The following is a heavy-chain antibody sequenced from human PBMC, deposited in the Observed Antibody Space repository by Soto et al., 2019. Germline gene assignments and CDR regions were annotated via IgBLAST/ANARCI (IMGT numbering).Heavy chain of an antibody. CDR3: ARGHGDYDY. V-gene: IGHV4-59*01. CDR2: TYYSGST. D-gene: IGHD4-17*01. CDR1: DGSISSYY. Sequence: PSETLSLTCTVSDGSISSYYWSWIRQPPGKGLEWIGYTYYSGSTNYNPSLKSRVTISVDTSKNQFSLKLSSVTAADTAVYYCARGHGDYDYWGQGTLVTVSS. J-gene: IGHJ4*02.